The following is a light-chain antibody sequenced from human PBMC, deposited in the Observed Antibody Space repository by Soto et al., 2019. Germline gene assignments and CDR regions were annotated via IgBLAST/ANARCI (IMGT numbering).Light chain of an antibody. Sequence: SVLTQPPSVSAAPGQKVTISCSGSSSNIGKNYVSWYQQLPGTAPKLLIYDNNKRPSGIPDRFSGSKSGTSATLGIAGRQTGDEADYYCGAWDSTLRAVVFGGGTKVTVL. J-gene: IGLJ2*01. CDR2: DNN. V-gene: IGLV1-51*01. CDR3: GAWDSTLRAVV. CDR1: SSNIGKNY.